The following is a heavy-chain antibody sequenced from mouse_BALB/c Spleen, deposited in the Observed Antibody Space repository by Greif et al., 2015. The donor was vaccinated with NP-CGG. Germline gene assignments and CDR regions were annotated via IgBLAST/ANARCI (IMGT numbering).Heavy chain of an antibody. CDR3: ARSPYGNHLDMDY. Sequence: EVQRVESGGGLVQPGGSRKLSCAASGFTFSSFGMHWVRQAPEKGLEWVAYISSGSSTIYYADTVKGRFTISRDNPKNTLFLQMTSLRSEDTAMYYCARSPYGNHLDMDYWGQGTSVTVSS. CDR2: ISSGSSTI. CDR1: GFTFSSFG. V-gene: IGHV5-17*02. D-gene: IGHD2-1*01. J-gene: IGHJ4*01.